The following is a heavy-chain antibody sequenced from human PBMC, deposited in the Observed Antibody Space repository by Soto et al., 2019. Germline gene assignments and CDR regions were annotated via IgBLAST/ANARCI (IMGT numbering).Heavy chain of an antibody. D-gene: IGHD2-8*01. V-gene: IGHV4-61*01. J-gene: IGHJ5*02. CDR1: GGSVNSDSHY. CDR3: ARDRSTYGGGGTGEVKENWFDP. Sequence: SETLSLTCTVSGGSVNSDSHYWSWIRQPPGKGLEWIGYAYYSGDTGYNPSLQSRVTMAVDTSKNQVSLKLTSVTAADTAVYYCARDRSTYGGGGTGEVKENWFDPWGQGALVTVSS. CDR2: AYYSGDT.